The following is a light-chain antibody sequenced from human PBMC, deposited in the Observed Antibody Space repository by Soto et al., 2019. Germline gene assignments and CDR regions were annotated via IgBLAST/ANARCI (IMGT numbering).Light chain of an antibody. Sequence: QSVLTQPASVSGSPGQSITISCTGTSTDIGVYNYVSWFQQHPGKAPKLMIYEVSSRPSGVSSRFSGSKSGNTASLTISGLQAEDEADYYCSSYSTSDTLFVFGSGTKLTVL. V-gene: IGLV2-14*01. CDR3: SSYSTSDTLFV. J-gene: IGLJ1*01. CDR1: STDIGVYNY. CDR2: EVS.